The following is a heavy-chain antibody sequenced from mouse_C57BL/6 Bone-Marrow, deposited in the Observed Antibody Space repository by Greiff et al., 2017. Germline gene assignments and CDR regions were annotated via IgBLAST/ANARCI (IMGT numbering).Heavy chain of an antibody. CDR1: GFSLTSYG. Sequence: VKLMESGPGLVAPSQSLSITCTVSGFSLTSYGVSWVRQPPGKGLEWLGVIWGDGSSTYHSALISSLSISKDNSKSKVFLKLNSLQSDDTATYYCAKGYDYDAWFAYWGQGTLVTVSA. CDR2: IWGDGSS. J-gene: IGHJ3*01. D-gene: IGHD2-4*01. V-gene: IGHV2-3*01. CDR3: AKGYDYDAWFAY.